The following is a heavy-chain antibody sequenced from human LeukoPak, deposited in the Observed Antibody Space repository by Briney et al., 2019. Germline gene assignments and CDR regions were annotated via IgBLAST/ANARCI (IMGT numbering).Heavy chain of an antibody. CDR2: VSLSDNI. CDR3: AKGATPNTLDALDI. Sequence: GGSLRLSCAASGFTFSSYGMTWVRQAPGKGLEWVSLVSLSDNIFYADSVKGRFTISRDNSKSTVHLQMDSLRVDDTAVYYCAKGATPNTLDALDIWGQGTLVTVSS. D-gene: IGHD1/OR15-1a*01. V-gene: IGHV3-23*01. J-gene: IGHJ3*02. CDR1: GFTFSSYG.